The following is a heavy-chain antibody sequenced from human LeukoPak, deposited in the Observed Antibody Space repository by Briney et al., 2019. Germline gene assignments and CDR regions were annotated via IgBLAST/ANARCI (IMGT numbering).Heavy chain of an antibody. V-gene: IGHV5-51*01. CDR1: GYSFTNYW. CDR2: THPGNSDT. J-gene: IGHJ3*02. D-gene: IGHD3-9*01. CDR3: ARHNTNFVVGRAFDI. Sequence: GESLKISCKGSGYSFTNYWIGWVRQLPGKGLEWVGVTHPGNSDTRYSPSFQGQVTISADKFINTAYLQWGSLKASDTAMYYCARHNTNFVVGRAFDIWGQGTLVTVSS.